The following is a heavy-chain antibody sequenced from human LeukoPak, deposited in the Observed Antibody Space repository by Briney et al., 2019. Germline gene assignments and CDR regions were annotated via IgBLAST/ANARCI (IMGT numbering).Heavy chain of an antibody. CDR3: ARDSSHFYDTSAIDPFDI. Sequence: PSETLSLTCTVSGGSISSGGYYWSWIRQPAGKGLEWIGRIYPSGSTNYNPSLKSRVTMSVDTSKNQFSLKLTSVTAADTAVYFCARDSSHFYDTSAIDPFDIWGQGTMVTVSS. CDR1: GGSISSGGYY. D-gene: IGHD3-22*01. V-gene: IGHV4-61*02. CDR2: IYPSGST. J-gene: IGHJ3*02.